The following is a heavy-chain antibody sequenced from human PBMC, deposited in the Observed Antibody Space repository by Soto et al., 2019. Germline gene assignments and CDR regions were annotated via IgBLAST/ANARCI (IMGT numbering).Heavy chain of an antibody. Sequence: QVQLVQSGAEEKKPGASVKVSCQASGYTFTSYAMHWGRQAPGQRLEWMGWINAGNGNTKYSQKFHGRVTITRATSASTAYMELSSLRSEDTAVYYCARDVGGMDVWGQGTTVTVSS. V-gene: IGHV1-3*05. CDR2: INAGNGNT. CDR3: ARDVGGMDV. J-gene: IGHJ6*02. CDR1: GYTFTSYA. D-gene: IGHD3-3*01.